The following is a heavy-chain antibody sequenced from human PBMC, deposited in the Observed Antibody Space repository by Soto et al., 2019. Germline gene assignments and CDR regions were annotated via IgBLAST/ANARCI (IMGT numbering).Heavy chain of an antibody. Sequence: GASVKVSCKASGGTFSSYAISWVRQAPGQGLEWMGGIIPIFGTANYAQKFQGRVTITADESTSTAYMELSSLRSEDTAVYYCARDRSGAWSGYYRLDYWGQGTLVTVS. D-gene: IGHD3-3*01. J-gene: IGHJ4*02. CDR2: IIPIFGTA. CDR1: GGTFSSYA. V-gene: IGHV1-69*13. CDR3: ARDRSGAWSGYYRLDY.